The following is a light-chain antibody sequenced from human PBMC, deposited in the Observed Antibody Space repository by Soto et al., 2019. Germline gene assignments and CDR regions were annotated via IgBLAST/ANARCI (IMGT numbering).Light chain of an antibody. Sequence: DIRMTQSPSTLSASVGDRVTIPCRASQSISTWLAWYQQKPGKAPKLLIYKASILQTGVPSRFSGSGSGTEFTLTTTSLQPDDFATYYCQHYNTYPWTFGQGTKVEMK. CDR3: QHYNTYPWT. V-gene: IGKV1-5*03. J-gene: IGKJ1*01. CDR1: QSISTW. CDR2: KAS.